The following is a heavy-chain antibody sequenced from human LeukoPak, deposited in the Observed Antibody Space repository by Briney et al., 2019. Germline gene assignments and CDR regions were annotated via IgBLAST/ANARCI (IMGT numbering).Heavy chain of an antibody. CDR3: ARSPLLWSGYYPQSKLRHHDY. V-gene: IGHV4-30-4*08. CDR2: IYYSGSP. D-gene: IGHD3-3*01. CDR1: GGSISSGDYY. J-gene: IGHJ4*02. Sequence: NPSETLSLTCTVSGGSISSGDYYWSWIRQPPGKGLEWIGYIYYSGSPYYNPSLKSRVTISVDTSKNQFSLKLSSVTAADTAVYYCARSPLLWSGYYPQSKLRHHDYWGQGTLVTVSS.